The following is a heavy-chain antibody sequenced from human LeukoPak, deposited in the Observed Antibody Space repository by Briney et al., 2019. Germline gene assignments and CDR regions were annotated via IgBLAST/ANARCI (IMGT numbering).Heavy chain of an antibody. Sequence: GGSLRLSCAASGFTFSSYSMNWVRQAPGKGLEWVSYISSSSSTIYYADSVKGRFIISRDNAKNSLYLQMNSLRAEDTAVYYCAREAGNLDAFDIWGQGTMVTVSS. CDR1: GFTFSSYS. J-gene: IGHJ3*02. D-gene: IGHD6-13*01. CDR2: ISSSSSTI. V-gene: IGHV3-48*04. CDR3: AREAGNLDAFDI.